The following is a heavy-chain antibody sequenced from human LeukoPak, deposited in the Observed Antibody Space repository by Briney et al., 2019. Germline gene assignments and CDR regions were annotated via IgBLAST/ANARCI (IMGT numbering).Heavy chain of an antibody. D-gene: IGHD1-26*01. CDR3: STSGSVGATRANY. Sequence: GGSLRLSCVASGFTFSDYYMSWVRQAPGKGLEWVGRIKSKADGETTDFPAPVKGRFTLSRDDSKNTLYMQMTSLKIEDTAVYYCSTSGSVGATRANYWGQGTLVTVSS. CDR1: GFTFSDYY. J-gene: IGHJ4*02. CDR2: IKSKADGETT. V-gene: IGHV3-15*01.